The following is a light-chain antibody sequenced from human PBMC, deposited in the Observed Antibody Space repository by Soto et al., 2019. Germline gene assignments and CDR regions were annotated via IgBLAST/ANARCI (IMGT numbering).Light chain of an antibody. CDR3: SSYTSSRTLV. CDR2: EVS. J-gene: IGLJ2*01. Sequence: QSALTQPASVSGSPGQSIAISCTGTSSDVGGYNYVSWYQQHPGKAPKLMIYEVSNRPSGVSDRFSGSKSGTTASLTIYGLQAEDEADYYCSSYTSSRTLVFGGGTKLTVL. CDR1: SSDVGGYNY. V-gene: IGLV2-14*01.